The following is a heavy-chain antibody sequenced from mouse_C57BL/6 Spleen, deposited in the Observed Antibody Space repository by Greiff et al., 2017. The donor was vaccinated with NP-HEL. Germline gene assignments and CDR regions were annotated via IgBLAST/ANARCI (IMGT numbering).Heavy chain of an antibody. CDR2: IYPGDGDT. V-gene: IGHV1-82*01. D-gene: IGHD2-2*01. CDR1: GYAFSSSW. J-gene: IGHJ3*01. Sequence: QVQLQQSGPELVKPGASVKISCKASGYAFSSSWMNWVKQRPGKGLEWIGRIYPGDGDTNYNEKFKSKATLTVDTSSSTAYMQLSSLTSEDSAVYYCARGSTMVTTTEFAYWGQGTLVTVSA. CDR3: ARGSTMVTTTEFAY.